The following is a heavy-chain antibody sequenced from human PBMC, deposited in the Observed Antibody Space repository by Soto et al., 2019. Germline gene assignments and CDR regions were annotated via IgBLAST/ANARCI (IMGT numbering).Heavy chain of an antibody. Sequence: ASVKVSCKASGYTFTSSGISWVRQAPGQGLEWMGWISAYNGNTNHAQKLQGRVTMTTDTSTSTAYMELRSLRSDDTAVYYCARQYSSGWPLDYWGQGTLVTVSS. CDR1: GYTFTSSG. D-gene: IGHD6-19*01. V-gene: IGHV1-18*01. CDR2: ISAYNGNT. J-gene: IGHJ4*02. CDR3: ARQYSSGWPLDY.